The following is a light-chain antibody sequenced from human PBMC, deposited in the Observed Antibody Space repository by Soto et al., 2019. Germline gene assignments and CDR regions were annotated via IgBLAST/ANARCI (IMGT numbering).Light chain of an antibody. CDR1: ETIRSNY. Sequence: EIVLTQSPGTLSSSPGEGATLSCRASETIRSNYLAWYQKKPGQAPRLLIFGASTRATGIPDKFSGSGAGTDFTLTISSLEPEDFAEYYCQQYGSSPPDTFGPGT. CDR2: GAS. J-gene: IGKJ3*01. V-gene: IGKV3-20*01. CDR3: QQYGSSPPDT.